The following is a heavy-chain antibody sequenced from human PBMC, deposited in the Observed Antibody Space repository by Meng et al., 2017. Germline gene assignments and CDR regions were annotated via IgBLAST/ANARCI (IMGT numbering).Heavy chain of an antibody. CDR3: ARVRRWAFDI. D-gene: IGHD3-10*01. Sequence: QVQLPQWGAGLLKPSETLSLTCAVYGGSFSGYYWSWIRQPPGKGLEWIGEINHSGSTNYNPSLKSRVTISVDTSKNQFSLKLSSVTAADTAVYYCARVRRWAFDIWGQGTMVTVSS. J-gene: IGHJ3*02. V-gene: IGHV4-34*01. CDR1: GGSFSGYY. CDR2: INHSGST.